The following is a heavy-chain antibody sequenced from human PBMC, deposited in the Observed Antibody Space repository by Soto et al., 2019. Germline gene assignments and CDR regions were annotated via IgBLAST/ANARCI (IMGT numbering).Heavy chain of an antibody. V-gene: IGHV4-39*01. CDR2: IYYSGST. CDR1: GGSISSSSYY. D-gene: IGHD4-17*01. J-gene: IGHJ4*02. Sequence: QLQLQESGPGLVKPSETLSLTCTVSGGSISSSSYYWGWIRQPPGKGLEWIGSIYYSGSTYYNPSLKSRVTISVDTSKNQFSLKLSSVTAADTAVYYCARLVLPFTVTPYYFDYWGQGTLVTVSS. CDR3: ARLVLPFTVTPYYFDY.